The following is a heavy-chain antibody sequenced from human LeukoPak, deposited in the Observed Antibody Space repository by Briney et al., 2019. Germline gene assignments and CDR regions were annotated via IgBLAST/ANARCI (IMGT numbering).Heavy chain of an antibody. CDR1: GDSITSSAFY. V-gene: IGHV4-39*07. CDR2: INHSGST. CDR3: ARVGGYVWYFDY. D-gene: IGHD1-26*01. Sequence: SETLSLTCTVSGDSITSSAFYWSWIRQPPGKGLEWIGEINHSGSTNYNPSLKSRVTISVDTSKNQFSLKLSSVTAADTAVYYCARVGGYVWYFDYWGQGTLVTVSS. J-gene: IGHJ4*02.